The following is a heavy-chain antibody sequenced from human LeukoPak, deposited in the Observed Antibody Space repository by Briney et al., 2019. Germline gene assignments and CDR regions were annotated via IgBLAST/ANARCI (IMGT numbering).Heavy chain of an antibody. D-gene: IGHD1-1*01. V-gene: IGHV3-66*02. CDR3: AREDTGDLAFDY. J-gene: IGHJ4*01. CDR1: GFTVSSHY. CDR2: IYRDGNT. Sequence: GGSLRLSCAASGFTVSSHYMTWVRQAPGRGLEWVSVIYRDGNTYYSDSVKGRFTIARDNSKNPLYTQMNSLKTEDTAVYYCAREDTGDLAFDYWGHGTLGTASS.